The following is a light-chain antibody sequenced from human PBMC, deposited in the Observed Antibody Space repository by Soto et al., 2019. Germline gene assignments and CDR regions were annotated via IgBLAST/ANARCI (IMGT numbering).Light chain of an antibody. CDR1: QSVSSW. CDR2: DAS. V-gene: IGKV1-39*01. J-gene: IGKJ4*01. Sequence: DIQMTQSPSSLSASVGDRVTITCRASQSVSSWLAXYQQKPGKAPKLLIYDASSLQSGVPSRFSGSGSGTDFTLTIRSLQPEDFATYYCQQSYSTPLTFGGGTKVDIK. CDR3: QQSYSTPLT.